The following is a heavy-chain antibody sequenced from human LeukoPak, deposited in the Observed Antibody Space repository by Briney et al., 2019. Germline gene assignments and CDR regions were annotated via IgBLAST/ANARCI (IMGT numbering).Heavy chain of an antibody. CDR2: IKSKTDGRTT. D-gene: IGHD3-22*01. V-gene: IGHV3-15*05. CDR1: GFIYSNAW. J-gene: IGHJ4*01. Sequence: GGTLRLSCAASGFIYSNAWMSWVRQPPAKGLEWVGRIKSKTDGRTTDSTATVKGTLTSSRDDSNITLYLQTNSLRTEDTAVYCCTRDWDVRHYYDSSGYPYWGQGTLVTVSS. CDR3: TRDWDVRHYYDSSGYPY.